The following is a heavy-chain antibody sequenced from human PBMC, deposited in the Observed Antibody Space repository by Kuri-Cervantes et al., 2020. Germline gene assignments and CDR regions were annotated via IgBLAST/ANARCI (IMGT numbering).Heavy chain of an antibody. CDR1: GFTFTHNY. J-gene: IGHJ6*02. Sequence: ASVKVSCKASGFTFTHNYIHWVRQAPGQGLEWMGWISPNSGGTHYAQSFQGRVTMTRDTSISTAYMELSRLRSDDTAVYYCARDISTMIQIGYYGMDVWGQGTTVPSP. CDR3: ARDISTMIQIGYYGMDV. V-gene: IGHV1-2*02. CDR2: ISPNSGGT. D-gene: IGHD3-22*01.